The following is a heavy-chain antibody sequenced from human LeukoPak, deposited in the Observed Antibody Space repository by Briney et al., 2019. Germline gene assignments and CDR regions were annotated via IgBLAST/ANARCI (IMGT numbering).Heavy chain of an antibody. CDR3: ARDLSGWFTYYYYYGMDV. CDR1: GFTFSSYS. Sequence: GGSLRLSCAASGFTFSSYSMNWVRQAPGKGLEWVSYVSRSSSTIYYADSVKGRFTISRDNAKNSLYLQMNSLRDEDTAVYYCARDLSGWFTYYYYYGMDVWGQGTTVTVSS. V-gene: IGHV3-48*02. CDR2: VSRSSSTI. J-gene: IGHJ6*02. D-gene: IGHD6-19*01.